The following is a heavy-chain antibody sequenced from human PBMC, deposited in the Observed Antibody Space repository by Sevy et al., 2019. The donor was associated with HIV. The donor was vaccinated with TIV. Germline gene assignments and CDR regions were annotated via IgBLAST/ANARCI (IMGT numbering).Heavy chain of an antibody. CDR2: IYDSGST. CDR3: ARGLVVPAAWDY. D-gene: IGHD2-2*01. V-gene: IGHV4-59*01. J-gene: IGHJ4*02. CDR1: GGPISSYY. Sequence: SETLSLTCTVSGGPISSYYWSWIRQPPGKGLEWIGDIYDSGSTNYNPSLKSRVTISVDTSKNQFSLKLSSVTAADTAVYYCARGLVVPAAWDYWGQGTLVTVSS.